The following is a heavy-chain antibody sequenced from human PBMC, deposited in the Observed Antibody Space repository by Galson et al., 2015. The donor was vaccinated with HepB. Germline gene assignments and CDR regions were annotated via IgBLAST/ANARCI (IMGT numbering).Heavy chain of an antibody. V-gene: IGHV3-30*18. CDR3: AKGGPGRNGIMINRSLGFDP. CDR2: ISCDGSFR. Sequence: SLRLSCASSGFSFSNYAIHWVRQAPGKGLEWMAVISCDGSFRYYSDSVKGRFTVSRDPSRSILYLQMNSLRVDDTAVYYCAKGGPGRNGIMINRSLGFDPWGQGTLVIVSS. CDR1: GFSFSNYA. J-gene: IGHJ5*02. D-gene: IGHD3-16*01.